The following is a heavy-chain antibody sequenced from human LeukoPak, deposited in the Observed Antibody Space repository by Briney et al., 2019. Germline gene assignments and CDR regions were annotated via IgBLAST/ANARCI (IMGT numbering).Heavy chain of an antibody. CDR2: IYYSGST. V-gene: IGHV4-59*01. D-gene: IGHD3-10*01. CDR3: ARSMVRGVINP. J-gene: IGHJ5*02. Sequence: SETLSLTCTVSGGSISSYYWSWIRQPPGKGLEWIGYIYYSGSTNFNPSLKSRVTISVDTSKNQFSLKLSSVTAADTAVYYCARSMVRGVINPWGQGTLATVSS. CDR1: GGSISSYY.